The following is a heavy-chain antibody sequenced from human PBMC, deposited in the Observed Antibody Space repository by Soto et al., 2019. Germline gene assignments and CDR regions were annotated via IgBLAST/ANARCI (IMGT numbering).Heavy chain of an antibody. D-gene: IGHD3-3*01. CDR2: IYYSGST. J-gene: IGHJ5*02. V-gene: IGHV4-39*01. CDR3: ARRRRYDFNWFDP. Sequence: KPSETLSLTCTVSGGSISSSSYYWGWIRQPPGKGLEWIGSIYYSGSTYYNPSLKSRVTISVDTSKNQFSLKLSSVTAADTAVYYCARRRRYDFNWFDPWGQGTLVTVSS. CDR1: GGSISSSSYY.